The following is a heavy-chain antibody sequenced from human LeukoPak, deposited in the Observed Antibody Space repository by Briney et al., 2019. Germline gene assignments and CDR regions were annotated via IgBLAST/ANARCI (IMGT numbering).Heavy chain of an antibody. CDR2: MNPNSGNT. Sequence: ASVKVSCKASGYTFTSYDINWVRQATGQGLEWMGWMNPNSGNTGYAQKFQGRVTMTRNTSISTAYMGLSSLRSEDTAVYYCARAFDWSTYYYYGMDVWGQGTTVTVSS. V-gene: IGHV1-8*01. D-gene: IGHD3-9*01. CDR1: GYTFTSYD. CDR3: ARAFDWSTYYYYGMDV. J-gene: IGHJ6*02.